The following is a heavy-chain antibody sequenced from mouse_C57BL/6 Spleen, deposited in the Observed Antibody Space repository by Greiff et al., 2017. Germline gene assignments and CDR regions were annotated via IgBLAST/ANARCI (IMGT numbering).Heavy chain of an antibody. CDR2: IYPGSGST. D-gene: IGHD2-5*01. CDR3: ARPPYYSNYGFYAMDY. V-gene: IGHV1-55*01. CDR1: GYTFTSYW. Sequence: VQLQQPGAELVKPGASVKMSCKASGYTFTSYWITWVKQRPGQGLEWIGDIYPGSGSTNYNEKFKSKATLTVDTSSSTAYMQLSSLTSEGSAVYYCARPPYYSNYGFYAMDYWGQGTSVTVSS. J-gene: IGHJ4*01.